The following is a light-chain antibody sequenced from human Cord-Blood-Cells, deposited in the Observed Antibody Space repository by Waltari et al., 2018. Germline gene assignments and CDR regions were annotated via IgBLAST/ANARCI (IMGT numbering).Light chain of an antibody. CDR3: QQSYSTPYT. V-gene: IGKV1-39*01. CDR2: AAS. CDR1: QSISSY. Sequence: DIQITQSLSSLSASVVDRVTITCRASQSISSYLNWYQQKPGKAPNLLIYAASGLQSGVPSRFSDSGSGTDFSLTISSVQPEDFATDYCQQSYSTPYTFGQGTKLEIK. J-gene: IGKJ2*01.